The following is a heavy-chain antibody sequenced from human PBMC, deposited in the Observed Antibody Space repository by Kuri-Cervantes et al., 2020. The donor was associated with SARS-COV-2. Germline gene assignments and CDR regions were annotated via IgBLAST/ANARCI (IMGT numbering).Heavy chain of an antibody. CDR1: GFTFSSYS. CDR3: SRSTVTSPLYGMDV. D-gene: IGHD4-17*01. J-gene: IGHJ6*02. V-gene: IGHV3-73*01. Sequence: GESLKISCAVSGFTFSSYSMNWVRQASGKGLEWVGRIRSKANSYATAYAASVKGRFTISRDDSKNTAYLQMNSLKTEDTAVYYCSRSTVTSPLYGMDVWGQGTTVTVSS. CDR2: IRSKANSYAT.